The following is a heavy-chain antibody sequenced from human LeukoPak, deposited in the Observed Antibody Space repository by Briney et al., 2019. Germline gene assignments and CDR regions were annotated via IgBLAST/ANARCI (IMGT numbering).Heavy chain of an antibody. Sequence: ASVKVSCKASGYTFTSYDINWVRQATGQGLEWMGWMNPNSGNTGYAQKFQGRVTMTRNTSISTAYMELSSLRSEDTAVYYCARTGVVPAAYNWFDPWGQGTLVTVSS. CDR2: MNPNSGNT. J-gene: IGHJ5*02. V-gene: IGHV1-8*01. CDR1: GYTFTSYD. D-gene: IGHD2-2*01. CDR3: ARTGVVPAAYNWFDP.